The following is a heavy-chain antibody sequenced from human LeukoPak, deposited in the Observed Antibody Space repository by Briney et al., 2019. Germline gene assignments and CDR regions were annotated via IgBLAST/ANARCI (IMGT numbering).Heavy chain of an antibody. J-gene: IGHJ4*02. CDR1: GGSISSYY. Sequence: SSETLSLTCTVSGGSISSYYWSWIRQPPGKGLEWIGYIYYSGSTNYNPSLKSRVTISVDTSKNQFSLKLSSVTAADTAVYYCARELGAYYSNYEPYYFDYWGQGTLVTVSS. CDR2: IYYSGST. D-gene: IGHD4-11*01. V-gene: IGHV4-59*01. CDR3: ARELGAYYSNYEPYYFDY.